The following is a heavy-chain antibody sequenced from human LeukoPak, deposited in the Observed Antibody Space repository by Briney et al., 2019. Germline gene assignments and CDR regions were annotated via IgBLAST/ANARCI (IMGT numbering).Heavy chain of an antibody. Sequence: GASVKVSCKASGYTFTSYYMHWVRQAPGQGLEWMGIINPSGGSTSYAQKFQGRVTMTRDMSTSTVYMELSSLRSEDTAVYYCAREQSRDGYNFEGGYFDYWGQGTLVTVSS. CDR1: GYTFTSYY. CDR2: INPSGGST. D-gene: IGHD5-24*01. CDR3: AREQSRDGYNFEGGYFDY. V-gene: IGHV1-46*01. J-gene: IGHJ4*02.